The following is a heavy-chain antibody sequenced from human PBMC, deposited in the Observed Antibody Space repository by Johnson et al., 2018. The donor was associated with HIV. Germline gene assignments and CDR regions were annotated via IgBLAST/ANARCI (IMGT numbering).Heavy chain of an antibody. CDR1: GFTFSAYW. D-gene: IGHD3-22*01. J-gene: IGHJ3*02. Sequence: VQLVESGGGLVQPGGSLRLSCAASGFTFSAYWMTWVRQAPGKGLEWVSGINWNGGSIGYADSVKGRFTISRDNAKNSLYLQMNSLRAEDTALYYCAKDIGHDSSGYYWTGAFDIWGQGTMVTVSS. CDR2: INWNGGSI. CDR3: AKDIGHDSSGYYWTGAFDI. V-gene: IGHV3-20*04.